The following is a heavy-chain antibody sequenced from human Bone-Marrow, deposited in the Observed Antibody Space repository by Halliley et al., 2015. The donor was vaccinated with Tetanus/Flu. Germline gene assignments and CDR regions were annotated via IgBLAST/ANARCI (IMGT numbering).Heavy chain of an antibody. CDR2: IYWDDDK. CDR1: GFSLSTRGLG. J-gene: IGHJ4*02. Sequence: LVKPTQTLTLTCTFSGFSLSTRGLGVGWIRQPPGKALEWLALIYWDDDKRYSPSLKSRSTITKDTSKNQVVLTMTNMDPVDTATYYCAHQNYQPGYAYFDYWGQGTLVSVSS. V-gene: IGHV2-5*02. D-gene: IGHD2-2*01. CDR3: AHQNYQPGYAYFDY.